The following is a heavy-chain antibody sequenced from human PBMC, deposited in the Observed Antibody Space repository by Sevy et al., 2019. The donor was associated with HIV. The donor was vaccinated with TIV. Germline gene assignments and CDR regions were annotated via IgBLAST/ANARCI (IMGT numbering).Heavy chain of an antibody. CDR1: GFTVSSNY. J-gene: IGHJ4*02. D-gene: IGHD6-19*01. V-gene: IGHV3-53*01. CDR2: IYSGGST. Sequence: GGSLRLSCAASGFTVSSNYMSWVRQAPGKGLEWVSVIYSGGSTYYADSVKGRFIISRDNSKNTLYLQMNSLRAEDTAVYYCARDQGYSSGWSDYWGQGTLVTVSS. CDR3: ARDQGYSSGWSDY.